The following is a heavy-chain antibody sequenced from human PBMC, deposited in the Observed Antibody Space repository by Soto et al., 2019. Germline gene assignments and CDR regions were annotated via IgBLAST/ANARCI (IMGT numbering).Heavy chain of an antibody. CDR3: ARSAEWLQFPLYFDY. Sequence: QVQLVQSGAEVKKPGSSVKVSCKASGGTFSSYAISWVRQAPGQGLEWMGGIIPIFGTANYAQKFEGRVTITADKSTSAAYMELSSLRSEDTAVYYCARSAEWLQFPLYFDYWGQGTLVTVSS. V-gene: IGHV1-69*06. CDR1: GGTFSSYA. J-gene: IGHJ4*02. D-gene: IGHD5-12*01. CDR2: IIPIFGTA.